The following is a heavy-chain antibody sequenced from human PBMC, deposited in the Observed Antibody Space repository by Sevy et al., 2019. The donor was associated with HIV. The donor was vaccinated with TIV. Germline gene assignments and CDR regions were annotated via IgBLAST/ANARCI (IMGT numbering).Heavy chain of an antibody. D-gene: IGHD2-8*01. V-gene: IGHV3-23*01. J-gene: IGHJ4*02. CDR1: GFDFSIYS. Sequence: GGSLRLSCAASGFDFSIYSMSWVRQAPGKGLEWVSTLSFGWGKINYADSVKGLFTIPGKNSKSSVYLQMNNMGVEDTAVYYCAGEGCTKPHDYWGQGTLVTVSS. CDR2: LSFGWGKI. CDR3: AGEGCTKPHDY.